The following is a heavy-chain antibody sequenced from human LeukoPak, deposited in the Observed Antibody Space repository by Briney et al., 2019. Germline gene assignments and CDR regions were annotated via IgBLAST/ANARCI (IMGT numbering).Heavy chain of an antibody. CDR1: GFTFSSPA. D-gene: IGHD1-7*01. Sequence: PGGSLRLSCAASGFTFSSPAMSWVRQTPGKGLEWVSGISWNSGSIGYADSVKGRFTISRDNAKNSLYLQMNSLRAEDMALYYCAKDLGYNWNYYYFDYWGQGTLVTVSS. V-gene: IGHV3-9*03. CDR2: ISWNSGSI. CDR3: AKDLGYNWNYYYFDY. J-gene: IGHJ4*02.